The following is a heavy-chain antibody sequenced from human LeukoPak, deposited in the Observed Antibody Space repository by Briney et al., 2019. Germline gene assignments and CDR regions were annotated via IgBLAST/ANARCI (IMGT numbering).Heavy chain of an antibody. Sequence: SVKVSCKASGGTFSSYAISWVRQAPGQGLEWMGGIIPIFGTANYAQKFQGRVTITADESTSTAYMELSSLRSEDTAVYYCARGPYSSSWYPDRWFSPWGQGTLVTVSS. CDR1: GGTFSSYA. V-gene: IGHV1-69*01. CDR3: ARGPYSSSWYPDRWFSP. J-gene: IGHJ5*02. D-gene: IGHD6-13*01. CDR2: IIPIFGTA.